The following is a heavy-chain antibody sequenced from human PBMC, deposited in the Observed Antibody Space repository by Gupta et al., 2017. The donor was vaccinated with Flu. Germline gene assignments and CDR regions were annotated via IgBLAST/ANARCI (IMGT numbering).Heavy chain of an antibody. CDR3: ARAGSRYCSSTSCYGDY. V-gene: IGHV1-46*01. CDR2: INPSDTK. Sequence: YMHWVRQAPGQGLEWMGIINPSDTKAYTQKFQGRITMTRDTSTSTFYMELSSLRSEDTAVYYCARAGSRYCSSTSCYGDYWGQGTLVTVSS. CDR1: Y. J-gene: IGHJ4*02. D-gene: IGHD2-2*01.